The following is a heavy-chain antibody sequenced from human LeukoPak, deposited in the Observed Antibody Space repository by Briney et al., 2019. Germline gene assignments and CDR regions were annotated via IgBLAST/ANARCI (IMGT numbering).Heavy chain of an antibody. Sequence: GGSLRLSCAASGFTFSSYSMNWVRQAPGKGLEWVSSISSSSSYIYYADSVKGRFTISRDNAKNSLYLQMNSLRAEDTAVYYCARDWGGCSYGFVDYWGQGTLVTVSS. CDR3: ARDWGGCSYGFVDY. D-gene: IGHD5-18*01. V-gene: IGHV3-21*01. CDR2: ISSSSSYI. CDR1: GFTFSSYS. J-gene: IGHJ4*02.